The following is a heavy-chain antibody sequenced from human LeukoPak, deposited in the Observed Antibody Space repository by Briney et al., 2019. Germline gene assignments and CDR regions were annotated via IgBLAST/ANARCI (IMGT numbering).Heavy chain of an antibody. J-gene: IGHJ4*02. Sequence: GGSLRLSCAASGFTFSSYAMHWVRQAPGKGLEWVAVISYDGSNKYYADSVKGRFTISRDNSKNTLYLQMNSLRAEGTAVYYCTDSSESDYWGQGTLVTVSS. V-gene: IGHV3-30*04. D-gene: IGHD6-19*01. CDR1: GFTFSSYA. CDR2: ISYDGSNK. CDR3: TDSSESDY.